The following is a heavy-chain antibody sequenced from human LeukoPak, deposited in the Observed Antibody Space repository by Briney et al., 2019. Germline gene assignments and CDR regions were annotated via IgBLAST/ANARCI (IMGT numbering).Heavy chain of an antibody. CDR3: ARHSSMTTAVFDY. Sequence: SETLSLTCTVSGGSMSSSNYYWGWIRQPPGKGLEWIGSIYDSESTYYNPSLKSQVTISVDTSKRQFSLKLSSVTATDTAVYYCARHSSMTTAVFDYWGQGTLVTVSS. J-gene: IGHJ4*02. CDR1: GGSMSSSNYY. D-gene: IGHD4-23*01. V-gene: IGHV4-39*01. CDR2: IYDSEST.